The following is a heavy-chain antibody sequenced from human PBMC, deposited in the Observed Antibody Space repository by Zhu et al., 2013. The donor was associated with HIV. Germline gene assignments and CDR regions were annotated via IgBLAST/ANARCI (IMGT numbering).Heavy chain of an antibody. Sequence: QVQLVQSGAEVKKPGASVKVSCKASGYTFNTYYMHWVRQAPGQGLEWMGIIDPSGSGTTYAQRFQGRVTLTRDTSTSTVYMELSRLRSEDTAVYYCTRGPGDDYYYMDVWGKGPRSPSP. CDR3: TRGPGDDYYYMDV. J-gene: IGHJ6*03. CDR2: IDPSGSGT. CDR1: GYTFNTYY. D-gene: IGHD7-27*01. V-gene: IGHV1-46*02.